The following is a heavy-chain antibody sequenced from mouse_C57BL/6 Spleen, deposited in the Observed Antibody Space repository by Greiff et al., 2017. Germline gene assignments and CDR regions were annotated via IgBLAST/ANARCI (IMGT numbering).Heavy chain of an antibody. D-gene: IGHD1-1*01. J-gene: IGHJ4*01. CDR1: GYTFTDYN. CDR3: ARSGDDYYYGSGAMDY. CDR2: INPNNGGT. V-gene: IGHV1-18*01. Sequence: EVQLQQSGPELVKPGASVKIPCKASGYTFTDYNMDWVKQSHGKSLEWIGDINPNNGGTIYNQKFKGKATLTVDKSSSTAYMELRSLTSEDTAVYYCARSGDDYYYGSGAMDYWGQGTSVTVSS.